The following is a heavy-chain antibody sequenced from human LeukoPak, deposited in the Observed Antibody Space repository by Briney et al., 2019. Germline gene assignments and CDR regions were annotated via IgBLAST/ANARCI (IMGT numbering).Heavy chain of an antibody. V-gene: IGHV3-21*01. CDR2: ISSSSSSYI. Sequence: GGSLRLSCAASGFTFSSYSMNWVRQAPGKGLEWVSSISSSSSSYIYYADSVKGRFTISRDNAKNSLYLQMNSLRAEDTAVYYCARGYSTVAGPMHYMDVWGKGTTVTVSS. CDR1: GFTFSSYS. CDR3: ARGYSTVAGPMHYMDV. D-gene: IGHD6-19*01. J-gene: IGHJ6*03.